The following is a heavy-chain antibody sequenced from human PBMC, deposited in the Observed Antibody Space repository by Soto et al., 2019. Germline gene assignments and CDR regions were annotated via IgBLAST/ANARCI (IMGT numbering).Heavy chain of an antibody. D-gene: IGHD6-19*01. CDR3: ARVAYGNGWIFDY. V-gene: IGHV3-7*01. CDR2: IKQDGSEK. Sequence: VGSLRLSCAASGFTFSSHWMSWVRQAPGKGLEWVANIKQDGSEKYYVESVKGRFTMSRDNAKNSLYLQMNSLRAEDTAVYFCARVAYGNGWIFDYWGQGTLVTVSS. J-gene: IGHJ4*01. CDR1: GFTFSSHW.